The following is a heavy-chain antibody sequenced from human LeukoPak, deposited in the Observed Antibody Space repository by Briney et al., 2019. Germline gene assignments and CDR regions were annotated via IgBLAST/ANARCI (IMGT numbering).Heavy chain of an antibody. CDR3: ARANGAHTDDSGSPD. CDR1: GYTFTSYG. D-gene: IGHD1-26*01. CDR2: ISAYNGNT. J-gene: IGHJ4*02. V-gene: IGHV1-18*01. Sequence: ASVKVSCKASGYTFTSYGISWVRQAPGQGLEWMGWISAYNGNTNYAQKLQGRVTMTTDTSTSTAYMELRSLRSDDTAVYYCARANGAHTDDSGSPDWGQGTLVTVSS.